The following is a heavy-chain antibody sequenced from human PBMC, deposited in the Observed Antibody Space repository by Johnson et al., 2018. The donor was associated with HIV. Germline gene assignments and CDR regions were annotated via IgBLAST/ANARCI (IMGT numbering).Heavy chain of an antibody. CDR3: ARDRTGMVYAIDAFDI. V-gene: IGHV3-30*19. Sequence: QVQLVESGGGVVQPGGSLRLSCAASGFTFSSYGMHWVRQAPGKGLEWVAVISYDGSNKYYADSVKGRFTISRGNSKNTLYLQMNSLRAADTAVYYCARDRTGMVYAIDAFDIGGHGTMVTVSS. D-gene: IGHD2-8*01. CDR1: GFTFSSYG. J-gene: IGHJ3*02. CDR2: ISYDGSNK.